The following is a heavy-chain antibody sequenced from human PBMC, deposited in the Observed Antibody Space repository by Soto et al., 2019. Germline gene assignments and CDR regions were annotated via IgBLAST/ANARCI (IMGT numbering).Heavy chain of an antibody. CDR3: ARDYSPQWLAFDY. V-gene: IGHV3-7*01. CDR1: GFTFSSYW. J-gene: IGHJ4*02. D-gene: IGHD6-19*01. Sequence: GGSLRLSCAASGFTFSSYWMSWVRQAPGKGLEWVANIKQDGSEKYYVDSVKGRFTISRDNAKNSLYLQMNSLRAEDTAVYYCARDYSPQWLAFDYWGQGTLVTVSS. CDR2: IKQDGSEK.